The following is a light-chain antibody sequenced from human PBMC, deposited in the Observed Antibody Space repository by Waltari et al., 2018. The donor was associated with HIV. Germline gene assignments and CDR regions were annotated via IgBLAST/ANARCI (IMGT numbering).Light chain of an antibody. V-gene: IGLV2-8*01. CDR1: SSDVGGYNY. J-gene: IGLJ1*01. Sequence: QSALPQPPSASGSPGQSVTIPCTGTSSDVGGYNYVSWYQQHPGKAPKLMIYEVSKRPSGVPDRFSGSKSGNTASLTVSGLQAEDEADYYCSSYAGSNNYVFGTGTKVTVL. CDR3: SSYAGSNNYV. CDR2: EVS.